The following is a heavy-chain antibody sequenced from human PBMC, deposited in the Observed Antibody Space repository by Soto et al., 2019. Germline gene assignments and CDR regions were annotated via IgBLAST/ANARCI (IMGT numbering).Heavy chain of an antibody. J-gene: IGHJ6*02. CDR2: IYYYGST. V-gene: IGHV4-39*01. CDR1: VGSIIISGYY. Sequence: SETLSLTCTVSVGSIIISGYYWGWIRQPPGKGLEWIGSIYYYGSTNYNPSLKSRVTISIDTSKNQFSLKLTSVTAADTAVYYCARNLASHTNYYYGVDVWGQGTTVTVSS. CDR3: ARNLASHTNYYYGVDV. D-gene: IGHD1-1*01.